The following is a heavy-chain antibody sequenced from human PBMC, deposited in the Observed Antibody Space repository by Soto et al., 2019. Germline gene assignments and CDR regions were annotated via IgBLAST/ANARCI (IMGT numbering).Heavy chain of an antibody. CDR3: ATAEVDY. Sequence: GGSLRLSCAASGFTFGDYWMHWVRQPPGKGPEWVSRMTGDGRTTQYADSVKGRFTASRDNAKSTLYLQMNSLRAEDTAVYYCATAEVDYWGPGTLVTVSS. J-gene: IGHJ4*02. V-gene: IGHV3-74*03. CDR1: GFTFGDYW. CDR2: MTGDGRTT.